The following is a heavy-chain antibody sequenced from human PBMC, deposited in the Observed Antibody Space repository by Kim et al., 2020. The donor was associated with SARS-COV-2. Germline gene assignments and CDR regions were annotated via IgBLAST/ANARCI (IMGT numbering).Heavy chain of an antibody. CDR3: ARPLYYDILTGYYSYYYYYGMDV. D-gene: IGHD3-9*01. J-gene: IGHJ6*02. V-gene: IGHV3-30*04. Sequence: GGSLRLSCAASGFTFSNYAMHWVRQAPGKGLEWAAVISYDGSNKYYADSVKGRFTISRDNSKNTLYLQMNSLRAEDTAVYYCARPLYYDILTGYYSYYYYYGMDVWGQGTTVTVSS. CDR1: GFTFSNYA. CDR2: ISYDGSNK.